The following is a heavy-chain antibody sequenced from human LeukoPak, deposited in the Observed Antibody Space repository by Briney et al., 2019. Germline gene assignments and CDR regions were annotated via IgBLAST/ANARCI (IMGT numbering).Heavy chain of an antibody. CDR1: GFSFSTNP. CDR3: VKEHVDRAFTRSFEI. Sequence: GGSLRLSCAASGFSFSTNPMSWVRQAPGKGLEWVSAISPDRTYYADSVRGRFTTSRDTYKNTVDLHINSPRAEDTAIYYCVKEHVDRAFTRSFEIWGQGTVVTVSS. D-gene: IGHD3-10*01. CDR2: ISPDRT. J-gene: IGHJ3*02. V-gene: IGHV3-23*01.